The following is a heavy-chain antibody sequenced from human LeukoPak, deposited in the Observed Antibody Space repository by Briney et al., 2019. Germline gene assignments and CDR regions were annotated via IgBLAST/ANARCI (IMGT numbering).Heavy chain of an antibody. CDR2: IYFSGTT. V-gene: IGHV4-59*08. J-gene: IGHJ4*02. CDR3: ARRSHPSGSDWFFDY. CDR1: GDSISNYY. D-gene: IGHD3-9*01. Sequence: SETLSLTCIVSGDSISNYYWSWLRQAPGKGLEWIGYIYFSGTTNYNPSLKSRVTISVDTSKNQFSLKLSSMTAADTAVYYCARRSHPSGSDWFFDYWGQGTLVTVSS.